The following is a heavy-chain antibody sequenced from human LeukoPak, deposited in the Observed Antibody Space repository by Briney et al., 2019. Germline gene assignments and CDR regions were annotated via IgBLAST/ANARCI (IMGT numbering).Heavy chain of an antibody. V-gene: IGHV1-18*04. J-gene: IGHJ4*02. D-gene: IGHD3-10*01. CDR1: GYTFTSYG. Sequence: ASVKVSCKASGYTFTSYGISWVRQAPGQGLEWMGWISAYNGNTNYAQKLQGRVTMTTDTSTSTAYTELRSLRSDDTAVYYCARDRAMVRGVIITFPPDYWGQGTLVTVSS. CDR3: ARDRAMVRGVIITFPPDY. CDR2: ISAYNGNT.